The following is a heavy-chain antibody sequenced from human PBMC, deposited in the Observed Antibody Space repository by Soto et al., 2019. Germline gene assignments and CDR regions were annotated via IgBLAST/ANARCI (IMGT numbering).Heavy chain of an antibody. Sequence: GGSLRLSCAASGFTFDDYTMHWVRQAPGKGLEWVSLISWDGGSTYYADSVKGRFTISRDNSKNSLYLQMNSLRTEDTALYYCAKGATSPRYYYYYGMDVWGQGTTVTVSS. CDR1: GFTFDDYT. CDR3: AKGATSPRYYYYYGMDV. CDR2: ISWDGGST. V-gene: IGHV3-43*01. J-gene: IGHJ6*02.